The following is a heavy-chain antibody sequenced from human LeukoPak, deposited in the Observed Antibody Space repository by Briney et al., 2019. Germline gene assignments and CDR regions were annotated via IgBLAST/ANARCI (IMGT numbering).Heavy chain of an antibody. CDR3: ARGHTAVTRHFDF. D-gene: IGHD4-17*01. V-gene: IGHV3-23*01. J-gene: IGHJ4*02. CDR1: GFTFSSYA. CDR2: ISGSGGST. Sequence: GGSLRLSCAASGFTFSSYAMSWVRQAPGKGLEWVSAISGSGGSTYYADSVKGRFTISRDDAKNLLYLDMNSLRAEDTAVYYCARGHTAVTRHFDFWGQGTLVSVSS.